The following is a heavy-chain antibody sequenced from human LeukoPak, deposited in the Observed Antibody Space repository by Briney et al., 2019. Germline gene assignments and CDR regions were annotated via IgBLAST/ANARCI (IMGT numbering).Heavy chain of an antibody. J-gene: IGHJ4*02. Sequence: PSETLSLTCTVSGGSICSGSYYWSWVRQPAGEGLEWIGRIYTSGSTNYNPSLKSRVTISVDTSKNQFSLKLSSVTAADTAVYYCARGDTAMEGFDYWGQGTLVTVSS. D-gene: IGHD5-18*01. CDR3: ARGDTAMEGFDY. CDR1: GGSICSGSYY. CDR2: IYTSGST. V-gene: IGHV4-61*02.